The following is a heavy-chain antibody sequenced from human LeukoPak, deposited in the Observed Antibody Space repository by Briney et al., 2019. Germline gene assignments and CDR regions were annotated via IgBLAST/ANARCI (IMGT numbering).Heavy chain of an antibody. Sequence: ASVKVSCKASGYTFTSYDINWVRQATGQGLEWMGWMNPNSGNTGYAQKFQGRVTMTRNTSISTAYMELSSLRSEDTAVYYCARGRGFCSSTSCYNWFDPWGQGNLVTVSS. CDR1: GYTFTSYD. CDR3: ARGRGFCSSTSCYNWFDP. V-gene: IGHV1-8*01. D-gene: IGHD2-2*01. J-gene: IGHJ5*02. CDR2: MNPNSGNT.